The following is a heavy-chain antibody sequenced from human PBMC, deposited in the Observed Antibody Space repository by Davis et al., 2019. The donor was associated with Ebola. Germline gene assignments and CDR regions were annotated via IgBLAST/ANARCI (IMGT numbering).Heavy chain of an antibody. CDR3: ARIVGTTTYFDY. V-gene: IGHV4-61*01. CDR2: IYYSGST. CDR1: GVSVSSGSYY. J-gene: IGHJ4*02. Sequence: PSETLSLTCTVSGVSVSSGSYYWSWIRQPPGKGLEWIGYIYYSGSTNYNPSLKSRVTISVDTSKNQFALKLSSVTAADTAVYYCARIVGTTTYFDYWGQGTLVTVSS. D-gene: IGHD1-26*01.